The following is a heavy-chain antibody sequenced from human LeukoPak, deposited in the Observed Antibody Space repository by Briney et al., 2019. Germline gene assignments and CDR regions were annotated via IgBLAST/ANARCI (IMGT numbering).Heavy chain of an antibody. V-gene: IGHV4-31*03. J-gene: IGHJ4*02. Sequence: SQALSLTCTVSGGSISSGGYYWGWIRQHPGKGLEWIGHIYYSGSTYYNPSLKSRVTISVDTSKNQFSLKLSSVTAADTAVYYCARSRSGYYGDVDYWGQGTLVTVSS. CDR1: GGSISSGGYY. CDR3: ARSRSGYYGDVDY. CDR2: IYYSGST. D-gene: IGHD3-3*01.